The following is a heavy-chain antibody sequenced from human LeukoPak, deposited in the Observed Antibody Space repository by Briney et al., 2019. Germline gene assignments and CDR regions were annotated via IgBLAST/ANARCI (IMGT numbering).Heavy chain of an antibody. Sequence: PSGTLSLTCAVSGGSISSSNWWSWVRQPPGKGLECIGEIYHSGSTNYNPSLKSRVTISVDKSKNQFSLKLSSVTAADTAVYYCASEGYYDSSGYYSVSYWGQGTLVTVSS. J-gene: IGHJ4*02. CDR3: ASEGYYDSSGYYSVSY. V-gene: IGHV4-4*02. D-gene: IGHD3-22*01. CDR1: GGSISSSNW. CDR2: IYHSGST.